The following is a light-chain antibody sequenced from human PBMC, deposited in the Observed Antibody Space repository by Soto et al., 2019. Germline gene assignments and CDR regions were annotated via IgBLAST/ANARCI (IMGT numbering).Light chain of an antibody. V-gene: IGKV3-11*01. Sequence: EIVLTQSPATLSFSPGERATLSCRASQTVPSFLAWYQQKPGQAPRLLIYDASNRATGIPARFSGSGSGTDFTLTINSLEAEDFAVYYCQLRSNWPPALTFGGGTKVDI. CDR3: QLRSNWPPALT. J-gene: IGKJ4*01. CDR1: QTVPSF. CDR2: DAS.